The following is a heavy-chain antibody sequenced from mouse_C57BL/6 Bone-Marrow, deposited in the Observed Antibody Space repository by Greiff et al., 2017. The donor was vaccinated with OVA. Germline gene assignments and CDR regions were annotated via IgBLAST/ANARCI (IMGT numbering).Heavy chain of an antibody. CDR3: ARGGSGLLWYHWYFDV. Sequence: QVQLKESGPELVKPGASVKISCKASGYSFTSYYIHWVKQRPGQGLEWIGWIYPGSGNTKYNEKFKGKATLTADTSSSTAYMQLSSLTSEDSAVYYGARGGSGLLWYHWYFDVWGTGTTVTVSS. CDR1: GYSFTSYY. J-gene: IGHJ1*03. V-gene: IGHV1-66*01. D-gene: IGHD2-1*01. CDR2: IYPGSGNT.